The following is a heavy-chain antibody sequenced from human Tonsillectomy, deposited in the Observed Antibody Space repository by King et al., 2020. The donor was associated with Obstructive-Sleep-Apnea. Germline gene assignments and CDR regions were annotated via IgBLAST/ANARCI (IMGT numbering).Heavy chain of an antibody. CDR3: ARHFEQWLPRAFDY. J-gene: IGHJ4*02. Sequence: QLQESGPGLVKPSETLSLTCSVSGGSISSGSSFWGWIRQSPGKGLEWIGSISYSGSTYYNPTLKSRVTISVDTSKNQSSLKLSSATAADTAVYYCARHFEQWLPRAFDYWGQGTLVTVSS. D-gene: IGHD6-19*01. CDR1: GGSISSGSSF. V-gene: IGHV4-39*01. CDR2: ISYSGST.